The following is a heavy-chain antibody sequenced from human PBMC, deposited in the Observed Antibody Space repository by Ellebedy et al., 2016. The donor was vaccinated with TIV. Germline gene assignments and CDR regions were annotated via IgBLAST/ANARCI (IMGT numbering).Heavy chain of an antibody. CDR2: INHSGST. J-gene: IGHJ6*02. D-gene: IGHD6-13*01. CDR1: GGSFSGYY. V-gene: IGHV4-34*01. CDR3: ASQTGYSEYYYYYYGMDV. Sequence: MPSETLSLTCAVYGGSFSGYYWSWIRQPPGKGLEWIGEINHSGSTNYNPSLKSRVTISVDTSKNQFSLKLSSVTAADTAVYYCASQTGYSEYYYYYYGMDVWGQGTTVTVSS.